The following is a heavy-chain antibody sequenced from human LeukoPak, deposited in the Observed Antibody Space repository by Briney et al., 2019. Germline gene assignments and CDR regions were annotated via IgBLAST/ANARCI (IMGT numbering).Heavy chain of an antibody. CDR2: INPNSGGT. D-gene: IGHD1-7*01. Sequence: ASVKVSCKASGYTFTGYYMHWVRQAPGQGLEWMGWINPNSGGTNYAQKFQSRVTMTRDTSISTAYMELSRLRSDDTAVYYCARDNWNSFYYYYYYMDVWGKGTTVTVSS. J-gene: IGHJ6*03. CDR1: GYTFTGYY. V-gene: IGHV1-2*02. CDR3: ARDNWNSFYYYYYYMDV.